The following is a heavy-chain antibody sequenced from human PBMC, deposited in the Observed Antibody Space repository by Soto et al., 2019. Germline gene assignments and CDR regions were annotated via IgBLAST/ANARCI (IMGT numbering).Heavy chain of an antibody. J-gene: IGHJ4*02. Sequence: QVQLVQSGAEVKKPGASVKVSCKASGYTFTSYGISWVRQAPGQGLEWMGWVSAYNGNTNYAQKLQGRVTMTTDTPTSTAYMALSSLGSDDTAVYYSASDNGDESDYWGQGTLVTVSS. CDR3: ASDNGDESDY. V-gene: IGHV1-18*01. CDR1: GYTFTSYG. D-gene: IGHD2-8*01. CDR2: VSAYNGNT.